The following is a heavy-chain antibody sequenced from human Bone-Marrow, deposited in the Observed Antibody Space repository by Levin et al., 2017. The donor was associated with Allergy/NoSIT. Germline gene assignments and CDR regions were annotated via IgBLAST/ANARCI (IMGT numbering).Heavy chain of an antibody. CDR3: TTDQYVGSSRRRTFDM. CDR2: ISGGGGST. D-gene: IGHD1-26*01. J-gene: IGHJ3*02. V-gene: IGHV3-23*02. Sequence: GGSLRLSCTASGFSFSNFAMNWVRQTPGRGLEWVSSISGGGGSTYYHDAVKGRFTISTDDSQNTLYLQMNSLKTEDTAVYYCTTDQYVGSSRRRTFDMWGQGTMVTVSS. CDR1: GFSFSNFA.